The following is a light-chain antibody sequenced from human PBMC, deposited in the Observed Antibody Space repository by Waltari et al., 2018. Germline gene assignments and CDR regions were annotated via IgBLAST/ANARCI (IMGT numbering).Light chain of an antibody. Sequence: QSALTQPASVSGSPGQSITISCTGTSSDVGGYNYVSWYHQHPGKAPKLMIYDVSKRPSGVSNRFSGSKSGNTASLTISGLQAEDEADYYCCSYAGSSTGVVFGGGTKLTVL. CDR3: CSYAGSSTGVV. V-gene: IGLV2-23*02. CDR1: SSDVGGYNY. J-gene: IGLJ2*01. CDR2: DVS.